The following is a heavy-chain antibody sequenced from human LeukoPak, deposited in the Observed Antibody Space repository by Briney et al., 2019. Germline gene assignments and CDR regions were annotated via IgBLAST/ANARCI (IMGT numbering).Heavy chain of an antibody. D-gene: IGHD3-9*01. CDR2: ISGSGGST. CDR1: GFTFSSYA. J-gene: IGHJ3*02. Sequence: GGSLRLSCAASGFTFSSYAMSWVRQAPGKGLEWVSAISGSGGSTYYADSVKGRFTISRDNSKNTLYLQMTSLRAEDTAVYYCAKDVLRYFDWVPSGAFDIWGQGTMVTVSS. CDR3: AKDVLRYFDWVPSGAFDI. V-gene: IGHV3-23*01.